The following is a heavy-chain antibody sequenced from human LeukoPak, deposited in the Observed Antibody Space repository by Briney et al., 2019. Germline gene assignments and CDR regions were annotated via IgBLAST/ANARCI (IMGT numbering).Heavy chain of an antibody. D-gene: IGHD6-13*01. Sequence: GASVKVSCKASGYTFTGYYTHWVRQAPGQGLEWMGWINPNSGGTNYAQKFQGRVTMTRDTSISTAYMELSRLRSDDTAVYYCARVKPDSSSWYFVPYGMDVWGQGTTVTVSS. CDR3: ARVKPDSSSWYFVPYGMDV. J-gene: IGHJ6*02. V-gene: IGHV1-2*02. CDR2: INPNSGGT. CDR1: GYTFTGYY.